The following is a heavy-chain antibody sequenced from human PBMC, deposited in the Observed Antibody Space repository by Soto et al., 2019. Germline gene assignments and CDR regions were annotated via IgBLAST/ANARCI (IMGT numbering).Heavy chain of an antibody. Sequence: SVKVSCKTSGGTFSSYAISWVRQAPGQGLEWMGGIIPIFDTANYAQKFQGRVTITADESTSTAYMELSSLRSADTAVYYCARALWGADGHINWSHPWCQGTLVTVSS. J-gene: IGHJ5*02. CDR2: IIPIFDTA. D-gene: IGHD3-16*01. CDR3: ARALWGADGHINWSHP. V-gene: IGHV1-69*13. CDR1: GGTFSSYA.